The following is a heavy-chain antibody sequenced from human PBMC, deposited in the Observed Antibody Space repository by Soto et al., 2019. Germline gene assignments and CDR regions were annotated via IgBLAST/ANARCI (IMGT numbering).Heavy chain of an antibody. CDR2: IYYSGST. V-gene: IGHV4-61*01. CDR3: AIGPAATYYYYMDV. CDR1: GGTVSSGSYC. D-gene: IGHD2-15*01. Sequence: QVQLQESDPGLVKPSEPLSLTCTVSGGTVSSGSYCWSWIRQPPGKGLEWIGYIYYSGSTNYNPSLKSRVTISVDTSKNQFSLKLNSVTAADTAVYYCAIGPAATYYYYMDVWGKGTTVTVSS. J-gene: IGHJ6*03.